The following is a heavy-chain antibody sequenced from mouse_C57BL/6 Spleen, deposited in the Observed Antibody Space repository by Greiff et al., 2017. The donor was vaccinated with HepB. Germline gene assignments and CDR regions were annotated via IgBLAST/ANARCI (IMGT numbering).Heavy chain of an antibody. D-gene: IGHD1-1*01. J-gene: IGHJ4*01. CDR2: INPNNGGT. Sequence: EVQLQQSGPELVKPGASVKIPCKASGYTFTDYNMDWVKQSHGKSLEWIGDINPNNGGTIYNQKFKGKATLTVDKSSSTAYMELRSLTSEDTAVYYCARLSYYYGSSSYAMDYWGQGTSVTVSS. V-gene: IGHV1-18*01. CDR3: ARLSYYYGSSSYAMDY. CDR1: GYTFTDYN.